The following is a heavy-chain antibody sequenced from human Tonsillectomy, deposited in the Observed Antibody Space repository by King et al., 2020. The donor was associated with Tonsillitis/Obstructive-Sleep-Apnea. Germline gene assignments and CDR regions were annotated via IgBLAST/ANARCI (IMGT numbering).Heavy chain of an antibody. D-gene: IGHD6-6*01. CDR2: ISSNSNYI. Sequence: VQLVESGGGLVKPGGSLRLSCAASGFTFSTYSMNWVRQAPGKGLEWVSSISSNSNYIYYADSEKGRFTISRDNAKNSLYLQMNSLRAEDTAVYYCARTLQGGSSSLDYWGQRTLVTVSS. V-gene: IGHV3-21*01. CDR1: GFTFSTYS. CDR3: ARTLQGGSSSLDY. J-gene: IGHJ4*02.